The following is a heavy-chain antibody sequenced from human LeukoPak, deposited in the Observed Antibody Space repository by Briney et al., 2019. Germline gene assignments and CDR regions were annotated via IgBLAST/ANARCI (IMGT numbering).Heavy chain of an antibody. CDR1: GFTFSIYG. J-gene: IGHJ4*02. Sequence: GGSLRLSCAASGFTFSIYGMHWVRQAPGKGLEWVAVISYDGSNKYYADSVKGRFTISRDNSKNTLYLQMNSLRAEDTAVYYCAKENCSSTSCYLDGYSSSWVDWGQGTLVTVSS. CDR3: AKENCSSTSCYLDGYSSSWVD. D-gene: IGHD2-2*01. V-gene: IGHV3-30*18. CDR2: ISYDGSNK.